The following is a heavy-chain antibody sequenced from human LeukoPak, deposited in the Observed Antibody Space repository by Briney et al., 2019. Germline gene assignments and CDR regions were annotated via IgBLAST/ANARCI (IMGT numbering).Heavy chain of an antibody. V-gene: IGHV1-8*01. D-gene: IGHD3-22*01. CDR2: MNPNSGNT. CDR1: GYTFTSYD. J-gene: IGHJ5*02. Sequence: ASVKVSCKASGYTFTSYDINWVRQATGQGLEWMGWMNPNSGNTGYAQKFQGRVTMTEDTSTDTAYMELSSLRSEDTAVYYCATSLAGTYYYDSSGTTLHPWGQGTLVTVSS. CDR3: ATSLAGTYYYDSSGTTLHP.